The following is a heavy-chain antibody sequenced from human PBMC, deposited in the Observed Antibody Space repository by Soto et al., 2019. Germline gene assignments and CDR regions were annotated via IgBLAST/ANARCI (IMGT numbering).Heavy chain of an antibody. CDR2: IIPIFTTT. J-gene: IGHJ3*02. CDR3: AREVAADGTFREDVFDI. CDR1: GGTFSNHA. Sequence: QVHLVQSGAEVKKPGSSVKVSCKASGGTFSNHAINWVRQAPGQGLEWMGRIIPIFTTTNYAQKFQGRVTITADEATITAYMELSSLKHADTAVYYCAREVAADGTFREDVFDIWGQGTLVTVSS. D-gene: IGHD6-13*01. V-gene: IGHV1-69*12.